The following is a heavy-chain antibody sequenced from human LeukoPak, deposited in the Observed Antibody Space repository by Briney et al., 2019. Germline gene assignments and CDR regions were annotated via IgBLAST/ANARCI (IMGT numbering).Heavy chain of an antibody. Sequence: GGSLRLSCAASGFTFSSYAMSWVRQAPGKWLEWVSGISPGGGPTYYADPVKGRFTISRDDSKNTLYLQMRNLRAEDTAVYYCAKDGAWLRFDDWGQGILVTVSS. CDR2: ISPGGGPT. CDR3: AKDGAWLRFDD. D-gene: IGHD5-12*01. J-gene: IGHJ4*02. CDR1: GFTFSSYA. V-gene: IGHV3-23*01.